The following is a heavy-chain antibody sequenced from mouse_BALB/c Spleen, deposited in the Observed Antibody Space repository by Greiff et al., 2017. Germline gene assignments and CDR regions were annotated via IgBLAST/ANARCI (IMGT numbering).Heavy chain of an antibody. CDR2: ISSGSSTI. CDR1: GFTFSSFG. CDR3: ARSYGSRFDY. J-gene: IGHJ2*01. Sequence: EVKLMESGGGLVQPGGSRKLSCAASGFTFSSFGMHWVRQAPEKGLEWVAYISSGSSTIYYADTVKGRFTISRDNPKNTLFLQMTSLRSEDTAMYYCARSYGSRFDYWGQGTTLTVSS. D-gene: IGHD1-1*01. V-gene: IGHV5-17*02.